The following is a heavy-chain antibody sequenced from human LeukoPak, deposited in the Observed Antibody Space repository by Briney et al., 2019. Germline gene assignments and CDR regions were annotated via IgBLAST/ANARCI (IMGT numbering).Heavy chain of an antibody. D-gene: IGHD3-22*01. Sequence: GGSLRLSCAASGFSFNSHGMHWVRQAPGKGLEWVSAISGSGGSTYYADSVKGRFTISRDNSKNTLYLQMNSLRAEDTAVYYCAKDYDSSGYYYSPFDYWGQGTLVTVSS. J-gene: IGHJ4*02. CDR3: AKDYDSSGYYYSPFDY. V-gene: IGHV3-23*01. CDR2: ISGSGGST. CDR1: GFSFNSHG.